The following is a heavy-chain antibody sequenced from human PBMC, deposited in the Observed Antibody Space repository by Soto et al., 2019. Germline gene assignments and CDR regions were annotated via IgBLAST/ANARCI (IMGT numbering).Heavy chain of an antibody. CDR3: ARDIPNGVAGSHGWFEP. D-gene: IGHD6-19*01. V-gene: IGHV1-69*06. CDR1: GYTFGNND. J-gene: IGHJ5*02. CDR2: IIPIFGTA. Sequence: GASVKVSCKASGYTFGNNDISWVRQAPGQGLEWMGGIIPIFGTANYAQKFQGRVTITADKSTSTAYMELSSLRSEDTAVYYCARDIPNGVAGSHGWFEPWGQGTLVTVSS.